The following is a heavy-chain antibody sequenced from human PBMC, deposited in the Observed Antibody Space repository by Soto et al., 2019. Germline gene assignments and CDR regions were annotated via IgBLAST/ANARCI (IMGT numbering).Heavy chain of an antibody. CDR2: INPSGGST. CDR3: ARVYRRSWFDP. Sequence: ASVKVSCKASGYTFTGYYMHWVRQAPGQGLEWMGLINPSGGSTSYAQKFQGRVTMTRDTSTSTVYMELSSLRSEDTAVYYCARVYRRSWFDPWGQGTLVTVSS. J-gene: IGHJ5*02. CDR1: GYTFTGYY. V-gene: IGHV1-46*01.